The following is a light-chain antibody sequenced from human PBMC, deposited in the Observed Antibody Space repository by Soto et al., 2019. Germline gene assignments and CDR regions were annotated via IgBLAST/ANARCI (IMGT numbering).Light chain of an antibody. CDR2: WAS. J-gene: IGKJ3*01. CDR1: QSVLYSSNNKNY. CDR3: QQYYSTPPT. V-gene: IGKV4-1*01. Sequence: DIVMTQSPDSLAVSLGERATINCKSSQSVLYSSNNKNYLAWYQQKPGQPPKLLLYWASTRESGVTDRFSGSGSGTDFTLTISSLQAEDVAVYYCQQYYSTPPTFGPGTKVDIK.